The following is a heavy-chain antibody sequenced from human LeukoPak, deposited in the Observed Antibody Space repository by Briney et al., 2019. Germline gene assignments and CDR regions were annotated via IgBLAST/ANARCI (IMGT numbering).Heavy chain of an antibody. Sequence: QPGGSLRLSCAASGFTFSSYGMHWVRQAPGKGLEWVAVISYDGSNKYYADSVKGRFTISRDNSKNTLYLQMNSLRAEDTAVYYCAKLGGYYDSIGLYNWFDPWGQGTLVTVSS. CDR1: GFTFSSYG. J-gene: IGHJ5*02. D-gene: IGHD3-22*01. CDR2: ISYDGSNK. V-gene: IGHV3-30*18. CDR3: AKLGGYYDSIGLYNWFDP.